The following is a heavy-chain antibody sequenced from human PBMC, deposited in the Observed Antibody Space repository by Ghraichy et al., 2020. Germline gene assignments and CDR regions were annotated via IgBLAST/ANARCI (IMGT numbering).Heavy chain of an antibody. Sequence: GESLNISCAASGFTFSSYWMHWVRQAPGKGLVWVSRMNSGGGSISYADSVEGRFTISRDNAKNTLYLQMNSLRAEDTAMYYCAREYCDSASCHNHDAFDIWSQGTMVTVSS. CDR2: MNSGGGSI. V-gene: IGHV3-74*01. J-gene: IGHJ3*02. D-gene: IGHD2-2*02. CDR1: GFTFSSYW. CDR3: AREYCDSASCHNHDAFDI.